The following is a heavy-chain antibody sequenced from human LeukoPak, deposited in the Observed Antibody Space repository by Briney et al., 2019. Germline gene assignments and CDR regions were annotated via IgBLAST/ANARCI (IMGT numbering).Heavy chain of an antibody. Sequence: AGGSLRLSCAASGFTFSSYAMHWVRQAPGKGLEWVSAISGSGGSTYYADSVKGRFTISRDNSKNTLYLQMNSLRAEDTAVYYCAAAGDYQDWYFDLWGRGTLVIVSS. CDR1: GFTFSSYA. CDR3: AAAGDYQDWYFDL. D-gene: IGHD4-17*01. J-gene: IGHJ2*01. CDR2: ISGSGGST. V-gene: IGHV3-23*01.